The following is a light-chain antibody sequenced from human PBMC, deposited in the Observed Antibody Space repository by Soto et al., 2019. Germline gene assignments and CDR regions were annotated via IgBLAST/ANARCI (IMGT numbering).Light chain of an antibody. CDR1: QSLLHSNGYNY. J-gene: IGKJ1*01. CDR2: LGS. CDR3: MQALQTPPT. Sequence: EIVLTQSPLSLPVTPGEPASISCRSSQSLLHSNGYNYLDWYLQKPGQSPQLLIFLGSNRASGVPDRFSGSGSGTDFTLKISGVEADDVGVYYCMQALQTPPTFGQGTKVDIK. V-gene: IGKV2-28*01.